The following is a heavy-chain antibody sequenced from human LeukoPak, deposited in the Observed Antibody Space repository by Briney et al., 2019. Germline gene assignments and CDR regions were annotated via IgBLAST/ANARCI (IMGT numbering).Heavy chain of an antibody. CDR1: GGSFSGYY. Sequence: SETLSLTCAVYGGSFSGYYWSWIRQPPGKGLEWIGEINHSGSTNYNPSLKSRVTISVDTSKNQFSLKLSSVTAADTAVYYCARHLFYSSSWYNWFDPWGQGNLVTVSS. CDR3: ARHLFYSSSWYNWFDP. V-gene: IGHV4-34*01. D-gene: IGHD6-13*01. J-gene: IGHJ5*02. CDR2: INHSGST.